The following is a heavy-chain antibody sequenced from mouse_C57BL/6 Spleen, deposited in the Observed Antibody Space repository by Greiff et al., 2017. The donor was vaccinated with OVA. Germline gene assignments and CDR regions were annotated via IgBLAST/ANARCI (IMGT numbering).Heavy chain of an antibody. J-gene: IGHJ4*01. CDR1: GYSITSGYY. D-gene: IGHD1-1*01. V-gene: IGHV3-6*01. Sequence: EVKVEESGPGLVKPSQSLSLTCSVTGYSITSGYYWNWIRQFPGNKLEWMGYISYDGSNNYNPSLKNRISITRDTSKNQFFLKLNSVTTEDTATYYCARVTHYYAMDDWGQGTSVTVAS. CDR2: ISYDGSN. CDR3: ARVTHYYAMDD.